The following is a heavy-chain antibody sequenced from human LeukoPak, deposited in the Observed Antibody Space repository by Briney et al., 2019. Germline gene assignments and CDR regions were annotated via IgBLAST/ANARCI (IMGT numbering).Heavy chain of an antibody. V-gene: IGHV3-23*01. Sequence: QPGGSLRLSCAASGFTFSSYAMSWVRQALGKGLEWVSAISGSGGSTYYADSVKGRFTISRDNSKNTLYLQMNSLRAEDTAVYYCAKDPLRYYYDSSGYYNDGAFDYWGQGTLVTVSS. CDR3: AKDPLRYYYDSSGYYNDGAFDY. CDR2: ISGSGGST. J-gene: IGHJ4*02. CDR1: GFTFSSYA. D-gene: IGHD3-22*01.